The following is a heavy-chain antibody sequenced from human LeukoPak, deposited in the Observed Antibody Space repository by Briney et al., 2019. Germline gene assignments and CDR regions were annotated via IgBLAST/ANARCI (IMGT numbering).Heavy chain of an antibody. CDR3: ARAPIVVVPAAIVY. CDR2: ISAYNGNT. V-gene: IGHV1-18*01. D-gene: IGHD2-2*01. J-gene: IGHJ4*02. Sequence: ASVKVSRKASGYTFTSYGISWVRQAPGQGLEWMGWISAYNGNTNCAQKLQGRVTMTTDTSTSTAYMELRSLRSDDTAVYYCARAPIVVVPAAIVYWGQGTLVTVSS. CDR1: GYTFTSYG.